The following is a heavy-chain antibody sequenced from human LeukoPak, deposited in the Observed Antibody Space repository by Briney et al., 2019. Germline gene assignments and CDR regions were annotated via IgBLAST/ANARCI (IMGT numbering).Heavy chain of an antibody. CDR3: ARVDGVTNFDY. V-gene: IGHV1-8*03. J-gene: IGHJ4*02. D-gene: IGHD4-23*01. Sequence: ASVKVSCKASGYAFTSYDINWVRQATGQGLEWMGWMNPNSGTTGYAQKFQGRVTITRNTSISTAYMELSSLRSEDTAVYDCARVDGVTNFDYWGQGTLVTVSS. CDR1: GYAFTSYD. CDR2: MNPNSGTT.